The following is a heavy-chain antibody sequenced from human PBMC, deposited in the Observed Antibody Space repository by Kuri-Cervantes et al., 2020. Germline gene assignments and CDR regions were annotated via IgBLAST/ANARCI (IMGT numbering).Heavy chain of an antibody. D-gene: IGHD2-21*01. Sequence: SVKVSCKASGGTFSSYAISWVRQAPGQGLEWMGGIIPIFGTANYAQKFQGRVTITADESTSTAYMELSSLRSEDTAVYYCARVRRSPVVFVPYYFDSWGQGTLVTVSS. V-gene: IGHV1-69*13. CDR3: ARVRRSPVVFVPYYFDS. CDR2: IIPIFGTA. CDR1: GGTFSSYA. J-gene: IGHJ4*02.